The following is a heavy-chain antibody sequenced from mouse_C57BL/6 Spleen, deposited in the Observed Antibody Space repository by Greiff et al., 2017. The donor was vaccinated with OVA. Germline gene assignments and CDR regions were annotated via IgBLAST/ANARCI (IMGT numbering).Heavy chain of an antibody. V-gene: IGHV1-15*01. CDR2: IDPETGGT. CDR1: GYTFTDYE. Sequence: QVTLKESGAELVRPGASVTLSCKASGYTFTDYEMHWVKQTPVHGLEWIGAIDPETGGTAYNQKFKGKAILTADKSSSTAYMELRSLTSEDSAVYYCTRSGNYGTAWFAYWGQGTLVTVSA. J-gene: IGHJ3*01. D-gene: IGHD1-1*01. CDR3: TRSGNYGTAWFAY.